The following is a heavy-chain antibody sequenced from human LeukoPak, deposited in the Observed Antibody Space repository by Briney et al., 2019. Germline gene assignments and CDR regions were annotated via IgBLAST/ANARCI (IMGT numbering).Heavy chain of an antibody. CDR2: ISAYNGNT. CDR3: ARVGVSAAAGITYYYYYMDV. CDR1: GYTFTCYG. D-gene: IGHD6-13*01. Sequence: ASVKVSCKASGYTFTCYGISWVRQAPGQGLEWMGWISAYNGNTNYAQKLQGRVTMTTDTSTSTAYMELRSLRSDDTAVYYCARVGVSAAAGITYYYYYMDVWGKGTTVTVSS. J-gene: IGHJ6*03. V-gene: IGHV1-18*01.